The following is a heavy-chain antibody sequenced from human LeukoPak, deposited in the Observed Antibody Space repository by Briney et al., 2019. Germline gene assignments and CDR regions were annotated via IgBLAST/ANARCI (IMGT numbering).Heavy chain of an antibody. CDR1: GGSISSYY. CDR3: ARMPYYDSSGYYWDARGYFDY. D-gene: IGHD3-22*01. CDR2: IYYSGSP. Sequence: SETLYLTCTVSGGSISSYYWSWIRQPPGKGLEWIGYIYYSGSPNYNPSLKSRVTISVDTSKNQFSLKMSSVTAADTALYYCARMPYYDSSGYYWDARGYFDYWGQGTLVTVSS. J-gene: IGHJ4*02. V-gene: IGHV4-59*01.